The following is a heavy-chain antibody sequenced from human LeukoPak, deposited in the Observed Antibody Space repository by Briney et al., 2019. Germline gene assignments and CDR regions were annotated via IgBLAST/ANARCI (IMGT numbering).Heavy chain of an antibody. Sequence: GESLKISCKGSGYSFTSYWIGWVRQMPGKGLEWMGIIYPSDSDTRYSPSLQGQVTISADKSINTVYLQWSSVKASDSAIYYCARGGDYGYDRIDYRGQGTQVTVSS. CDR1: GYSFTSYW. CDR2: IYPSDSDT. CDR3: ARGGDYGYDRIDY. V-gene: IGHV5-51*01. D-gene: IGHD5-12*01. J-gene: IGHJ4*02.